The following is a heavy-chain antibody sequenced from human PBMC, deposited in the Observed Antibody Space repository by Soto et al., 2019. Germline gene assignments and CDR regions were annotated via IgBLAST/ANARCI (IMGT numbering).Heavy chain of an antibody. Sequence: QVQLVQPGAEVRKPGASVKVSCKASGDSFRNFDFNWVRQPSGQGLEWIGWMRADSGDTGHAQKFQGRVTMTRDSSKRTAFMELLSLRVEDTAVYLWARYRCGQGLKAWGKGTLVCVS. V-gene: IGHV1-8*01. CDR1: GDSFRNFD. D-gene: IGHD5-18*01. J-gene: IGHJ5*02. CDR2: MRADSGDT. CDR3: ARYRCGQGLKA.